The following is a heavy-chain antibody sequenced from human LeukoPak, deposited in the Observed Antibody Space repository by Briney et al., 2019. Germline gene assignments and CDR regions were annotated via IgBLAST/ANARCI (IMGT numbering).Heavy chain of an antibody. Sequence: GGSLRLSCAASGFTVSSNYMSWVRQAPGKGLEWVSVIYSGGSTYYADSVKGRFTISRDNSKNTLYLQMNSLRAEDTAVYYCARWDCSSTSCRLFDYWGQGTLVTVSS. J-gene: IGHJ4*02. CDR2: IYSGGST. CDR1: GFTVSSNY. D-gene: IGHD2-2*01. V-gene: IGHV3-53*01. CDR3: ARWDCSSTSCRLFDY.